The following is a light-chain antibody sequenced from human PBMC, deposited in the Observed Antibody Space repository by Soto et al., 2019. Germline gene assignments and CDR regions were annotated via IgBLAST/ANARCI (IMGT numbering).Light chain of an antibody. Sequence: QSVLTQPRSVSGSPGQSVTISCTGTSSDVGGYNYVSWYQQHPGKAPKLLIYDVNKRPSGVSGRFSGSKSGNTASLAISGLQAEDESDYYCSSYAGSFVVFGGGTQLTVL. J-gene: IGLJ2*01. CDR1: SSDVGGYNY. CDR2: DVN. CDR3: SSYAGSFVV. V-gene: IGLV2-11*01.